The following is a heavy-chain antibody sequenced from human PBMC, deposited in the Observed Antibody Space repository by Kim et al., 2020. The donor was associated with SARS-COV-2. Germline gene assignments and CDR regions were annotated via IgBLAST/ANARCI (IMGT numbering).Heavy chain of an antibody. V-gene: IGHV3-21*01. D-gene: IGHD5-18*01. CDR3: ARSHVATAMVGVFYY. J-gene: IGHJ4*02. CDR1: GFTFSSYS. Sequence: GGSLRLSCAASGFTFSSYSMNWVRQAPGKGLEWVSSISSSSSYIYYADSVKGRFTISRDNAKNSLYLQMNSLRAEDTAVYYCARSHVATAMVGVFYYWGQGTLVTVSS. CDR2: ISSSSSYI.